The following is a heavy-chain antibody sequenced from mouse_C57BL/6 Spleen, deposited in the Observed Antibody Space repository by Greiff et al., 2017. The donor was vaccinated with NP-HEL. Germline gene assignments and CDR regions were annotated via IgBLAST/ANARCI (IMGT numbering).Heavy chain of an antibody. V-gene: IGHV1-55*01. Sequence: VQLQQPGAELVKPGASVKMSCKASGYTFTSYWITWVKQRPGQGLEWIGDIYPGSGSTNYNEKFKSKATLTVDTSSSTAYMQLSSLTSEDSAVYYCARDTTVVAMRYFDVWGTGTTVTVSS. J-gene: IGHJ1*03. D-gene: IGHD1-1*01. CDR1: GYTFTSYW. CDR3: ARDTTVVAMRYFDV. CDR2: IYPGSGST.